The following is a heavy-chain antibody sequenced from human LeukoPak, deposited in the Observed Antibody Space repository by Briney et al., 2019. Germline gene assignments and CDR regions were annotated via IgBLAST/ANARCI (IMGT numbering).Heavy chain of an antibody. CDR1: GYSLSELS. J-gene: IGHJ4*02. D-gene: IGHD3-22*01. V-gene: IGHV1-24*01. Sequence: ASVKVSCKVSGYSLSELSIQWVRQVPGERLEWMGGFDAEDGKTIYAQKFQGRVTMTEDTSIDTAYMDLSSLRSEDTAMYYCVAAPQTYYYDSGDYYSDYWGQGTLVTVSS. CDR2: FDAEDGKT. CDR3: VAAPQTYYYDSGDYYSDY.